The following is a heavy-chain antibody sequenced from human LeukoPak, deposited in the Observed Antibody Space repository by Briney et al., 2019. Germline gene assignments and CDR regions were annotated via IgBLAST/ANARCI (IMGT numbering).Heavy chain of an antibody. CDR3: SRGSGWLSVY. CDR1: GFTFGDYL. CDR2: ISGGTT. Sequence: GGSLRLSCTASGFTFGDYLMSWFRQAPGKGLEWIGFISGGTTEYAASVKGRFTISRDDSTSIAYLQMNSLTTEDTAVYYCSRGSGWLSVYWGQGTLVTVSP. V-gene: IGHV3-49*03. D-gene: IGHD6-19*01. J-gene: IGHJ4*02.